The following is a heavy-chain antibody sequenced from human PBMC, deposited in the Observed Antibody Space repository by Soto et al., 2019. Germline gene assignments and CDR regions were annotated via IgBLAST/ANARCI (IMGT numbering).Heavy chain of an antibody. CDR3: ARTPAGIRFGELLDDYYYGMDV. CDR2: ISAYNGNT. CDR1: GYTFTSYG. Sequence: ASVKVSCKTSGYTFTSYGISWVRQAPGQGLEWMGWISAYNGNTNYAQKLQGRVTMTTDTSTSTAYMELRSLRSDDTAVYYCARTPAGIRFGELLDDYYYGMDVWGQGTTVTVSS. V-gene: IGHV1-18*01. J-gene: IGHJ6*02. D-gene: IGHD3-10*01.